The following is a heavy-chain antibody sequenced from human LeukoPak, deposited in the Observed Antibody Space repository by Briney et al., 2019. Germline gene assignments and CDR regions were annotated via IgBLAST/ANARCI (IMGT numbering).Heavy chain of an antibody. CDR1: GFTFGSYS. Sequence: PGGSLRLSCAASGFTFGSYSMTWVRQAPGKGLEWVSYISSSSSTIYYADSVRGRFTISRDNAKNSLYLQMNGLRAEDTAVYYCARDFCSGGSCNRNSYFDSWGQGTLVTVSS. D-gene: IGHD2-15*01. CDR3: ARDFCSGGSCNRNSYFDS. J-gene: IGHJ4*02. V-gene: IGHV3-48*01. CDR2: ISSSSSTI.